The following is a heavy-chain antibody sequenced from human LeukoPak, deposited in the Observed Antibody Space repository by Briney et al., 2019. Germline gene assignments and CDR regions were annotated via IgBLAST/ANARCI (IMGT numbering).Heavy chain of an antibody. CDR3: ARGSNYYGSGNYYAFDP. Sequence: ASVKVSCKASGYTFTSYSINWVRQAPGQGLEWMGWITSYNGNTNYAHKLQGRVTMTTDTSTSTAYMELRSLRSDDTAVYYCARGSNYYGSGNYYAFDPWGQGTLVTVSS. J-gene: IGHJ5*02. D-gene: IGHD3-10*01. CDR1: GYTFTSYS. V-gene: IGHV1-18*01. CDR2: ITSYNGNT.